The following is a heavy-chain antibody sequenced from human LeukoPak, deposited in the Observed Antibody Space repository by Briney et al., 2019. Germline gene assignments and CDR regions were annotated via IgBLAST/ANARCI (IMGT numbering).Heavy chain of an antibody. V-gene: IGHV3-21*01. D-gene: IGHD3-10*01. CDR3: VREGSGSTHYMDV. CDR2: ITGSSKSI. CDR1: GFTFSSHD. Sequence: GGSLRLSCATSGFTFSSHDMNWVRQAPGKGLERVSCITGSSKSIDYADSVKGRFAMSRDNAKNSLFLQMDSLRVEDTAVYYCVREGSGSTHYMDVWGKGTTVTVSS. J-gene: IGHJ6*03.